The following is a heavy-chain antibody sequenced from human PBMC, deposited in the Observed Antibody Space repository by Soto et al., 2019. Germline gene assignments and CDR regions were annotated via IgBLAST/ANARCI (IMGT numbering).Heavy chain of an antibody. J-gene: IGHJ4*02. Sequence: EVQLLESGGGLVQPGGSLRLSCGSSGFTFSTYAMTWVRQAPGKGLEWVSVISGSGGATAYADSVKGRFPISRDNSKNTLFLQMHSLSAEDTAVYYCAKDKSTHLLCSGGSCHLNFDDWGQGTLVTVSS. V-gene: IGHV3-23*01. CDR1: GFTFSTYA. CDR3: AKDKSTHLLCSGGSCHLNFDD. D-gene: IGHD2-15*01. CDR2: ISGSGGAT.